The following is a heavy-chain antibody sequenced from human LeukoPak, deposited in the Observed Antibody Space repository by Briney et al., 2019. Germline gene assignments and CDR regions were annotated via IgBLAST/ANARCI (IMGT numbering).Heavy chain of an antibody. CDR1: GGSINNYY. Sequence: SETLSLTCTVSGGSINNYYWSWIRQPPGKGLEWIGYFHSRWSTNYNPSLKSRVSISVDTSKNQLSLELTSVTAADTAVYYCARSKGYSYGYYDYWGQGTLVTVSS. J-gene: IGHJ4*02. CDR2: FHSRWST. D-gene: IGHD5-18*01. V-gene: IGHV4-59*01. CDR3: ARSKGYSYGYYDY.